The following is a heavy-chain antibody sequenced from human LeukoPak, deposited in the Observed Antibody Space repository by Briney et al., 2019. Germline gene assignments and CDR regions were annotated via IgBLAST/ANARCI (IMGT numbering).Heavy chain of an antibody. D-gene: IGHD2-8*01. CDR2: IYYSGST. J-gene: IGHJ4*02. Sequence: PSETLSLTCTVSGGSFSSYYWSWIRQPPGKGLEWIGYIYYSGSTNYNPSLKSRVTISEVTSKNQYSLKLSSVTAADTAVYFCAGESRSNGAWSYFDYWGQGTLVTVSS. CDR3: AGESRSNGAWSYFDY. V-gene: IGHV4-59*01. CDR1: GGSFSSYY.